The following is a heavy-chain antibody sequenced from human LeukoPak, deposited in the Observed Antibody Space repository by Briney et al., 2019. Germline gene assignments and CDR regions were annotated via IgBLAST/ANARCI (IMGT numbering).Heavy chain of an antibody. CDR1: GYSFTSYW. Sequence: GESLKISCEGSGYSFTSYWIGWVRQMPGKGLEWMGIIYPGDSDTRYSPSFQGQVTISADKSISTAYLQWSSLKASDTAMYYCARFLRGYGDYDYFDYWGQGTLVTVSS. CDR3: ARFLRGYGDYDYFDY. CDR2: IYPGDSDT. J-gene: IGHJ4*02. D-gene: IGHD4-17*01. V-gene: IGHV5-51*01.